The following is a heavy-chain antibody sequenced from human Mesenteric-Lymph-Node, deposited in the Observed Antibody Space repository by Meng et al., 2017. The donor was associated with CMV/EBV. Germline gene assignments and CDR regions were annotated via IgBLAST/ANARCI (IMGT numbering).Heavy chain of an antibody. J-gene: IGHJ5*02. CDR1: GFTFSSYA. CDR3: ARDTGYYDFWSGHSANWFDP. V-gene: IGHV3-30*04. Sequence: GGSLRLSCAASGFTFSSYAMHWVRQAPGKGLEWVAVISYDGSNKYYADSVKGRFTISRDNSKNTLYLQMNSLRAEDTAVYYCARDTGYYDFWSGHSANWFDPWGQGTLVTVSS. D-gene: IGHD3-3*01. CDR2: ISYDGSNK.